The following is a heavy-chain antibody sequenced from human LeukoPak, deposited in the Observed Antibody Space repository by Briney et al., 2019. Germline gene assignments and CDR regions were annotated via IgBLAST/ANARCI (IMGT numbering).Heavy chain of an antibody. Sequence: PGGSLRLSCAASGFTFDDYGMTWVRQAPGKGLEWVSTISGSGGSTYYADSVKGRFTISRDTSKNTLYLQMNSLRAEDTAVYYCAKTGAVAPLNWFDPWGQGTLVTVSS. V-gene: IGHV3-23*01. D-gene: IGHD6-19*01. CDR3: AKTGAVAPLNWFDP. CDR2: ISGSGGST. CDR1: GFTFDDYG. J-gene: IGHJ5*02.